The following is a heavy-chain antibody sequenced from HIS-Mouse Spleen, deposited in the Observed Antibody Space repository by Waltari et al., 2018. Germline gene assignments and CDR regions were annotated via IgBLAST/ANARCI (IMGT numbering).Heavy chain of an antibody. CDR3: ARGGIAARPKAFDI. J-gene: IGHJ3*02. V-gene: IGHV3-30*04. Sequence: QVQLVESGGGVVQPGRSLRLSCAASGFTFSSYAMTWVRQAPGKGLGWVAVISYDGSNKYYADSVKGRFTISRDNSKNTLYLQMNSLRAEDTAVYYCARGGIAARPKAFDIWGQGTMVTVSS. CDR1: GFTFSSYA. CDR2: ISYDGSNK. D-gene: IGHD6-6*01.